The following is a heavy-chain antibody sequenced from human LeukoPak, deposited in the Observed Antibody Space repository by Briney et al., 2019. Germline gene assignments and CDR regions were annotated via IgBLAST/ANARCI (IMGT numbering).Heavy chain of an antibody. CDR3: ARAYGDYVGYYFDY. CDR2: IIPILGIA. J-gene: IGHJ4*02. CDR1: GGTFSSYA. Sequence: ASVKVSCKASGGTFSSYAISWVRQAPGQGLEWMGRIIPILGIANYAQKFQGRVTITADKSTSTAYMELSSLRSEDTAVYYCARAYGDYVGYYFDYWGQGTLVTVSS. V-gene: IGHV1-69*04. D-gene: IGHD4-17*01.